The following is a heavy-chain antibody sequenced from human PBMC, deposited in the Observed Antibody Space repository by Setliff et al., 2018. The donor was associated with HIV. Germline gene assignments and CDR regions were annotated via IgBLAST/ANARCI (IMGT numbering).Heavy chain of an antibody. D-gene: IGHD3-16*01. CDR2: IYWSGLT. Sequence: ASETLSLTCTVSSGSVSRSDYYWGWIRQTPGKGLEWIGSIYWSGLTFYTPSLKSRVTISVDTSKNQFSLKLSYVTAADTAVYYCARDVPWGDYYYYMDVWGKGTTVTVSS. CDR1: SGSVSRSDYY. V-gene: IGHV4-39*07. J-gene: IGHJ6*03. CDR3: ARDVPWGDYYYYMDV.